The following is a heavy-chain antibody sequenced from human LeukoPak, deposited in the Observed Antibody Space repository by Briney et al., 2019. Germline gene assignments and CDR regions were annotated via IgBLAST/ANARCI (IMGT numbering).Heavy chain of an antibody. V-gene: IGHV3-11*01. CDR2: ISSSGSTI. CDR3: AKAPVTSCRGAFRYPFDY. Sequence: PGGSLRLSCAASGFTFSDYYMSWIRQAPGKGLEWVSYISSSGSTIYYADSVKGRFTISRDNAKNSLYLQMNSLRAEDAAVYYCAKAPVTSCRGAFRYPFDYWGQGTLVTVSS. J-gene: IGHJ4*02. D-gene: IGHD2-15*01. CDR1: GFTFSDYY.